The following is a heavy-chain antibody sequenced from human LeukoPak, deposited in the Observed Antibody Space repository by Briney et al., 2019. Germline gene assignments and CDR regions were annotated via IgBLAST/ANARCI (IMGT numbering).Heavy chain of an antibody. CDR2: ISYDGSNK. CDR1: GFTFSSYA. CDR3: ARGIRRVLLWFGEFDY. D-gene: IGHD3-10*01. Sequence: GGSLRLSCAVSGFTFSSYAMHWVRQAPAKGLEWVAVISYDGSNKYYADSVKGRFTISRDNSKNTLYLQMNSLRAEDTAVYYCARGIRRVLLWFGEFDYWGQGTLVTVSS. V-gene: IGHV3-30-3*01. J-gene: IGHJ4*02.